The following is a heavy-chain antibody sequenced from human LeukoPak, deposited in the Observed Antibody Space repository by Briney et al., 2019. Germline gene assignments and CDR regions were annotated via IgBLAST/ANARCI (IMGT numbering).Heavy chain of an antibody. V-gene: IGHV3-48*03. CDR2: ISSSGSTI. J-gene: IGHJ4*02. Sequence: GGSLRLSCAASGFTFNIFEMNWVRQAPGKGLEWVSYISSSGSTIYYADSVKGRFTISRDNAKNSLYLQMNSLRAEDTAVYYCARDSASRGYGTSIDYWGQGTLVTVSS. CDR3: ARDSASRGYGTSIDY. D-gene: IGHD5-18*01. CDR1: GFTFNIFE.